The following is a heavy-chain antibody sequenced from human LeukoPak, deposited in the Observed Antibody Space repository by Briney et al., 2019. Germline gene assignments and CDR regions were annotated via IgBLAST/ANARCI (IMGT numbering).Heavy chain of an antibody. CDR3: TTEPQSYYYDSVGMDV. CDR2: IKSKTDGGTT. Sequence: PGGSLRLSCAASGFTFSNAWMSWVRQAPGKGLEWVGRIKSKTDGGTTDYAAPVKGRFTISRDDSKSTLYLQMNSLKTEDTAVYCTTEPQSYYYDSVGMDVWGKGTTVTVSS. V-gene: IGHV3-15*01. D-gene: IGHD3-22*01. CDR1: GFTFSNAW. J-gene: IGHJ6*04.